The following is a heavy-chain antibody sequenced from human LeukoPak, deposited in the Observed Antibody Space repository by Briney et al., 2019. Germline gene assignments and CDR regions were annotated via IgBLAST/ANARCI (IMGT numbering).Heavy chain of an antibody. CDR2: IIPILGIA. CDR3: ASDYYYNSGPGPLDV. D-gene: IGHD3-10*01. J-gene: IGHJ6*04. Sequence: SVKVSCKASGGTFSSYAISWVRQAPGQGLEWMGRIIPILGIANYAQKFQGRVTITADKSTSTAYMELSSLRSEDTAVYYCASDYYYNSGPGPLDVWGKGTTVTVSS. V-gene: IGHV1-69*04. CDR1: GGTFSSYA.